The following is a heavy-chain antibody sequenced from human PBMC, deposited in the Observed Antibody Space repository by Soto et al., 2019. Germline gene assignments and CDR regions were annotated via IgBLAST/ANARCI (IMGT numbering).Heavy chain of an antibody. V-gene: IGHV3-23*01. J-gene: IGHJ4*02. D-gene: IGHD3-10*01. CDR1: GFTFSSYA. Sequence: EVQLLESGGGLVQPGGSLRLYCAASGFTFSSYAMSWVRQAPGRGLEWVSTISGSARSTYYADSVKGRFTISRDISQNTLYLQMNSLSVDDTAVYYCAKDRDVYGPLYYFDPWGQGTLVTVSS. CDR3: AKDRDVYGPLYYFDP. CDR2: ISGSARST.